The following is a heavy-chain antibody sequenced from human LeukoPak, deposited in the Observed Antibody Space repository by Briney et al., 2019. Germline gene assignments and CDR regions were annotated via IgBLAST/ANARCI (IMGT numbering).Heavy chain of an antibody. CDR3: ARGGSGWT. Sequence: GGSLRVSCAASGFTFSSYSMNWVRQAPGKGLEGVSAISSSSSYIYYADSVKGRFTISRDNAKNSLYLQMNSLRAEDTAVYYCARGGSGWTWGQGTLVTVSS. J-gene: IGHJ5*02. CDR1: GFTFSSYS. V-gene: IGHV3-21*01. D-gene: IGHD6-19*01. CDR2: ISSSSSYI.